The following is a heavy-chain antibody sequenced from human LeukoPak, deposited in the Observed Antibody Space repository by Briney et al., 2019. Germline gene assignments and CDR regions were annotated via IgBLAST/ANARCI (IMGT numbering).Heavy chain of an antibody. Sequence: ASVKVSCRASGYTFPSYGISWVRQAPGQGLEWVGWVTAYKGRTDYAQKFQGRVTMTTDTSTSTAYMELRSLRSDDTAAYYCAREAKVWGFVSDYYYYGMDVWGQGTTVTVSS. V-gene: IGHV1-18*01. CDR2: VTAYKGRT. CDR1: GYTFPSYG. CDR3: AREAKVWGFVSDYYYYGMDV. D-gene: IGHD3-16*01. J-gene: IGHJ6*02.